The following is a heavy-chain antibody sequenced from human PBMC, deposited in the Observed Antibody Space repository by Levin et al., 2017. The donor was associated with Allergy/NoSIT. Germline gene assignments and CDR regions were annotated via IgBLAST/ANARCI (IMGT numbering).Heavy chain of an antibody. V-gene: IGHV7-4-1*02. D-gene: IGHD3-9*01. J-gene: IGHJ4*02. CDR2: INTNTGNP. CDR3: ARDFRNDILTGYYSDY. CDR1: GYTFTSYA. Sequence: ASVKVSCKASGYTFTSYAMNWVRQAPGQGLEWMGWINTNTGNPTYAQGFTGRFVFSLDTSVSTAYLQISSLKAEDTAVYYCARDFRNDILTGYYSDYWGQGTLVTVSS.